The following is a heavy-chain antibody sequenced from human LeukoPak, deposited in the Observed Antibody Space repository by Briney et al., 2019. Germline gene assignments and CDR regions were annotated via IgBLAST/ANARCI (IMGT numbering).Heavy chain of an antibody. D-gene: IGHD1-26*01. CDR3: TTDLYSGSYYPFDY. Sequence: KSGGSLRLSCAASGFTFSGSSMHWVRQASGKGLEWVGRIKSKTDGGTTDYAAPVKGRFTISRDDSKNTLYLQMNSLKTEDTAVYYCTTDLYSGSYYPFDYWGQGTLVTVSS. V-gene: IGHV3-15*01. CDR1: GFTFSGSS. J-gene: IGHJ4*02. CDR2: IKSKTDGGTT.